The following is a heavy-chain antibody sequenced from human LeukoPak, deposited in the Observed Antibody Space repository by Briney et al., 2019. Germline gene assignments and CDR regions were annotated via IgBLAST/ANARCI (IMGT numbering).Heavy chain of an antibody. Sequence: SEALSLTCTVSGGSISSSSYYWGWIRQPPGKGLEWIGSIYYSGSTSYNPSLKSRVTISVDTSKNQFSLKLSSVTAADTAVYYCARGLYSSSSGYYYYYYYMDVWGKGTTVTVSS. V-gene: IGHV4-39*07. CDR3: ARGLYSSSSGYYYYYYYMDV. J-gene: IGHJ6*03. CDR1: GGSISSSSYY. CDR2: IYYSGST. D-gene: IGHD6-6*01.